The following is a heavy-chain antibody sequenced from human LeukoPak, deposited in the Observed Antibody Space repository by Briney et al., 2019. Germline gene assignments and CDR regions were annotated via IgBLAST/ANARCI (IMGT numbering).Heavy chain of an antibody. CDR3: ASPPPYDYVWGSYHYYYYMDV. D-gene: IGHD3-16*02. CDR2: INPNSGGT. J-gene: IGHJ6*03. V-gene: IGHV1-2*02. CDR1: GYTFTGYY. Sequence: ASVKVSCKASGYTFTGYYMRWVRQAPGQGLEWMGWINPNSGGTNYAQKFQGRVTMTRDTSISTAYMELSRLRSDDTAVYYCASPPPYDYVWGSYHYYYYMDVWGKGTTVTVSS.